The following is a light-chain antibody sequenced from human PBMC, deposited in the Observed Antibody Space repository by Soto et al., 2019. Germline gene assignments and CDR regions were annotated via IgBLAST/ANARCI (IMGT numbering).Light chain of an antibody. CDR1: QNITTF. CDR2: ASS. V-gene: IGKV1-39*01. J-gene: IGKJ2*01. Sequence: DIQMTQSPSSLSASVGGRVTITCRSSQNITTFLNWYQQKPGKAPNLLIYASSSLQSVVPSRFSGSGSGTDFTLTISSLQPEDFAAYFCQQSYRSPYTFGQGTKLEIK. CDR3: QQSYRSPYT.